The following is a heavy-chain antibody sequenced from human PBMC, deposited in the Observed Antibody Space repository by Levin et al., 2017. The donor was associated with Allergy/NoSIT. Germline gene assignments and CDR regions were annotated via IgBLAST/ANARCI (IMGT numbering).Heavy chain of an antibody. Sequence: SCAASGFTFSSYGMHWVRQAPGKGLEWVAVISYDGSNKYYADSVKGRFTISRDNSKNTLYLQMNSLRAEDTAVYYCAKNRGGGVLGYYDILTGYPDVWGKGTTVTVSS. CDR1: GFTFSSYG. CDR3: AKNRGGGVLGYYDILTGYPDV. J-gene: IGHJ6*04. D-gene: IGHD3-9*01. CDR2: ISYDGSNK. V-gene: IGHV3-30*18.